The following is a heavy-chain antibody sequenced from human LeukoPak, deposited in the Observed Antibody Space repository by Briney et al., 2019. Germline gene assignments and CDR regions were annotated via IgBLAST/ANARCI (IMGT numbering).Heavy chain of an antibody. J-gene: IGHJ4*02. V-gene: IGHV3-20*04. CDR2: INWNGGST. CDR3: ARVCGGDIHDCDY. D-gene: IGHD2-21*02. Sequence: PGGSLRLSCAASGFTFDDYVMIWVRQAPGKGLEWVSGINWNGGSTGYADSVKGRFTISRDNAKNSLYLQMNSLRAEDTAVSYCARVCGGDIHDCDYWGQGTLVTVSS. CDR1: GFTFDDYV.